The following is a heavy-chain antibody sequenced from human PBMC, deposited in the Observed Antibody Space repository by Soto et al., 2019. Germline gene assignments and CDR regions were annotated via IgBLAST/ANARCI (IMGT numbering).Heavy chain of an antibody. D-gene: IGHD4-17*01. CDR2: IYYSGRT. CDR1: GGSISSGGYY. CDR3: ASVDYGGNSAEYFQH. V-gene: IGHV4-31*03. Sequence: QVQLQESGPGLVKPSQTLSLTGTVSGGSISSGGYYWSWIRQHPGKGLEWIGYIYYSGRTYYNPSLQSRVVISVDTSKNQFSMKLSSVTAADTAVYYCASVDYGGNSAEYFQHWGQGTLVTVSS. J-gene: IGHJ1*01.